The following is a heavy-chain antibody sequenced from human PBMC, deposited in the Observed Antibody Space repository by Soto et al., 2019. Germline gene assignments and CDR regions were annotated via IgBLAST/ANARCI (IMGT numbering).Heavy chain of an antibody. D-gene: IGHD3-3*01. J-gene: IGHJ4*01. CDR1: GYTFTSYG. CDR3: ARDRGIFGVALSNFDY. V-gene: IGHV1-18*01. CDR2: ISAYNGNT. Sequence: QVQLVQSGAAVKKPGASVKVSSKASGYTFTSYGISWVRQAPGQGLEWMGWISAYNGNTNYAQKLQGRVTMTADTSTRTAYMALRSLRSSDTAVYYCARDRGIFGVALSNFDYWGHGTLVTVSS.